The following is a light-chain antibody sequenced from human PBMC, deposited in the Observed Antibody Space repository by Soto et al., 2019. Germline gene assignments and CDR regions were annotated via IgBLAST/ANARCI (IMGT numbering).Light chain of an antibody. J-gene: IGKJ2*01. CDR2: GAS. V-gene: IGKV3-20*01. CDR1: QRVSSSY. CDR3: QQHGTSPYT. Sequence: EIVLTQSPGTLALSPGERATLSCRASQRVSSSYLAWYQQKPGQAPRLLIFGASSRATGVPDRFSGSGSGTDFTLTISRLEPEDFAGYYCQQHGTSPYTFGQGTKLEIK.